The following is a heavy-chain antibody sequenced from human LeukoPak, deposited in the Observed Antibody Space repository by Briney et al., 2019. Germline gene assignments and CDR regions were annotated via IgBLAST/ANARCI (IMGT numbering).Heavy chain of an antibody. Sequence: SETLSLTCTVSGDSISSSSGYYWGWIRHPPGKGLDYIGSIYNSGRTYYNPSLKSRVTISVDTSKNQFSLKLNSVTAADTAVYYCARGGAAYDFWSRRYYFDYWGQGTLVTVSS. CDR1: GDSISSSSGYY. V-gene: IGHV4-39*01. CDR2: IYNSGRT. CDR3: ARGGAAYDFWSRRYYFDY. D-gene: IGHD3-3*01. J-gene: IGHJ4*02.